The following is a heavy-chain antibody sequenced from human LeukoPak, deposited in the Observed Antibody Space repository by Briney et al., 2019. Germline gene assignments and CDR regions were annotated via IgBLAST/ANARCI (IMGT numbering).Heavy chain of an antibody. J-gene: IGHJ5*02. CDR1: GFTFSSFW. CDR2: IKEDGSME. CDR3: ARVVTWFDP. Sequence: PGGSLRLSCAASGFTFSSFWMSWVRQAPGKGLEWVAHIKEDGSMESYVDSVKGRFTISRDNAKNSVYLQMNSLRAEDTDVYYCARVVTWFDPWGQGSVVTVSS. V-gene: IGHV3-7*04.